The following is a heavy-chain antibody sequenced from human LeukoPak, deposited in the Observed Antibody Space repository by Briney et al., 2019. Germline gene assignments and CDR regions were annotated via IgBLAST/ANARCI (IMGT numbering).Heavy chain of an antibody. Sequence: WASVKVSCKASGYTFTSYDINWVRQATGQGLEWMGWMNPNSGNTGYAQKFQGRVTITRNTSISTAYMELSSLRSEDTAVYYCARGGVDDFWSGYYPTHAFDIWGQGTMVTVSS. V-gene: IGHV1-8*01. CDR1: GYTFTSYD. CDR3: ARGGVDDFWSGYYPTHAFDI. CDR2: MNPNSGNT. J-gene: IGHJ3*02. D-gene: IGHD3-3*01.